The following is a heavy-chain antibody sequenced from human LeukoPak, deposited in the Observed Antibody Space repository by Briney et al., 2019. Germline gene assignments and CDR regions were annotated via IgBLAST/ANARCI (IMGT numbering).Heavy chain of an antibody. CDR1: GYTFTSYG. CDR3: ARKVMYYYDSSGYLIGEDY. J-gene: IGHJ4*02. CDR2: ISAYNGNT. Sequence: ASVKVSCKASGYTFTSYGISWVRQAPGQGLEWMGWISAYNGNTNYAQKLQGRVTMTTDTSTSTAYMELRSLRSDDTAAYYCARKVMYYYDSSGYLIGEDYWGQGTLVTVSS. D-gene: IGHD3-22*01. V-gene: IGHV1-18*01.